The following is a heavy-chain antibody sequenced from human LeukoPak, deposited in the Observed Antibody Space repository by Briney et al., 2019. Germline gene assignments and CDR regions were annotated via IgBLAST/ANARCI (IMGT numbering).Heavy chain of an antibody. Sequence: GGSLRLSCAASGFTFSSSEMNWVRQAPGKGLEWVSYIRSSGSTISYADSVKGRFTISRDNAKNSLYLQMNSLRAEDTAVYYCARDRELPVYDYLWGTYRPASDYYYYYYMDVWGKGTTVTISS. CDR1: GFTFSSSE. J-gene: IGHJ6*03. D-gene: IGHD3-16*02. CDR3: ARDRELPVYDYLWGTYRPASDYYYYYYMDV. CDR2: IRSSGSTI. V-gene: IGHV3-48*03.